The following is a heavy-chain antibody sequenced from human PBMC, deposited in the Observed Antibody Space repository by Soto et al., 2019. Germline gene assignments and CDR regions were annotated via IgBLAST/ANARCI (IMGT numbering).Heavy chain of an antibody. J-gene: IGHJ3*02. V-gene: IGHV3-30*18. CDR3: AKERGVLDAFDM. Sequence: QVQLVESGGGVVQPGTSLRLSCADSGFTSSSFVIHWVRQAPGKGLEWLAVISSDGNNQYYADSVKGRFTISRDNSKRTLYLQVNSLRAEDTAGYFCAKERGVLDAFDMWGQGTMVTVS. CDR1: GFTSSSFV. D-gene: IGHD3-10*01. CDR2: ISSDGNNQ.